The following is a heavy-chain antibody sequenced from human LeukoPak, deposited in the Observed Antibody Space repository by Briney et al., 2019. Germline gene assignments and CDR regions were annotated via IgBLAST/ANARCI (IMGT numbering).Heavy chain of an antibody. Sequence: ASVKVSCKASGGTFSIYAISWVRQAPGQGLEWMGRIIPIFGLANYAQKFQGRVTITADKSTSTAYMELSSLRSEDTAVYYCAGSGYYDSSGSAYYGMDVWGQGTTVTVSS. CDR1: GGTFSIYA. CDR2: IIPIFGLA. D-gene: IGHD3-22*01. CDR3: AGSGYYDSSGSAYYGMDV. J-gene: IGHJ6*01. V-gene: IGHV1-69*04.